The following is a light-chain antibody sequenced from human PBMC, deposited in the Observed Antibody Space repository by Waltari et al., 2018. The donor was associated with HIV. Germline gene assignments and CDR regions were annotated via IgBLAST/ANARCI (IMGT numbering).Light chain of an antibody. Sequence: QSALTQFASVSGSPGQSITIPCTGTSRDVGNYNPVSWYQQHPGKAPKLMIYEGSKRPSGVSNRFSGSKSGNTASLTISGLQAEDEADYYCCSYANSSTVFGGGTKVTVL. CDR3: CSYANSSTV. CDR2: EGS. CDR1: SRDVGNYNP. V-gene: IGLV2-23*01. J-gene: IGLJ2*01.